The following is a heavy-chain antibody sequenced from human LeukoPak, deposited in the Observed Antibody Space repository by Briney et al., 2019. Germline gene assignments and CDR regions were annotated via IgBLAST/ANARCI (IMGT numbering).Heavy chain of an antibody. Sequence: GGSLRLSCAASGFTFDDYGMSWVRQAPGKGLEWVSGINWNGGSTGYADSVKGRFTISRDNARNSLYLQMNSLRAEDTALYYCARGAFYDSSGYYTPFDYWGRGTLVTVSS. CDR3: ARGAFYDSSGYYTPFDY. CDR1: GFTFDDYG. V-gene: IGHV3-20*04. CDR2: INWNGGST. J-gene: IGHJ4*02. D-gene: IGHD3-22*01.